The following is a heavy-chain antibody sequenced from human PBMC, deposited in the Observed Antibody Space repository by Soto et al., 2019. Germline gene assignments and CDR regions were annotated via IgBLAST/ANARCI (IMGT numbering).Heavy chain of an antibody. J-gene: IGHJ4*02. V-gene: IGHV3-9*01. CDR2: ISWNSGNI. Sequence: EVQLEESGGALVQPGRSLRLSCAASGFTFDDYAMHWVRQVLGKGLEWVSSISWNSGNIGYADSVKGRFTTSRDNAKNSVYLQMNSLRPEDTALYYCVRSKGGYSYGTPFDYWGQGTLVTVSS. CDR3: VRSKGGYSYGTPFDY. D-gene: IGHD5-18*01. CDR1: GFTFDDYA.